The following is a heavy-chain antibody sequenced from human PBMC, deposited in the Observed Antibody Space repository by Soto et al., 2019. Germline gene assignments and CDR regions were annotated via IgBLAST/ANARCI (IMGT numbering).Heavy chain of an antibody. CDR3: AKDLGYYDFGSGYYYFDY. Sequence: PGGSLRLSCAASGFTVSSNYMSWVRQAPGKGLEWVSVIYSGGSTYYADSVKGRFTISRHNSKNTLYLQMNSLRAEDTAVYYCAKDLGYYDFGSGYYYFDYWGQGTLVTVSS. D-gene: IGHD3-3*01. CDR2: IYSGGST. J-gene: IGHJ4*02. V-gene: IGHV3-53*04. CDR1: GFTVSSNY.